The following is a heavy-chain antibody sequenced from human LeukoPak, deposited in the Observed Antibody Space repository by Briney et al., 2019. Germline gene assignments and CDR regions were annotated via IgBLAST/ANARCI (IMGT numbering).Heavy chain of an antibody. D-gene: IGHD5-12*01. CDR1: GFTFSSYG. CDR3: AKQQSWDHYSGSDLDY. CDR2: IRYDGSNK. V-gene: IGHV3-30*02. Sequence: GGSLRLSCAASGFTFSSYGMHWVRQAPGKGLEWVAFIRYDGSNKYYADSVKGRFTISRDNSKNTLYLQMNSLRAEDTAVYYCAKQQSWDHYSGSDLDYWGQGTLVTVSS. J-gene: IGHJ4*02.